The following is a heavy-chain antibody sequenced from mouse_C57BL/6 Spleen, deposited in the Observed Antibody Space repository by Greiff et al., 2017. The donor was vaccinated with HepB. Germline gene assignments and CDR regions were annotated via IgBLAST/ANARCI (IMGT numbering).Heavy chain of an antibody. CDR2: ISYDGSN. D-gene: IGHD3-3*01. V-gene: IGHV3-6*01. CDR1: GYSITSGYY. CDR3: AKEGGDEDFDY. Sequence: DVKLQESGPGLVKPSQSLSLTCSVTGYSITSGYYWNWIRQFPGNKLEWMGYISYDGSNNYNPSLKNRISITRDTSKNQFFLKLNSVTTEDTATYYCAKEGGDEDFDYWGQGTTLTVSS. J-gene: IGHJ2*01.